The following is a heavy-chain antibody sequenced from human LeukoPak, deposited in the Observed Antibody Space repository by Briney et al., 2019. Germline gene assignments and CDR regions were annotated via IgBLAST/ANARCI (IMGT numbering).Heavy chain of an antibody. CDR3: ARLPITKRAMDV. V-gene: IGHV4-39*01. CDR2: IYYVGSP. J-gene: IGHJ6*02. CDR1: GDSIRSGDSY. D-gene: IGHD3-3*01. Sequence: PSETLSLTCSVSGDSIRSGDSYWGWIRQDPRKGLEWIASIYYVGSPHYNPSLNSGRRTPSGDTTKNQFSLTLTSVTPADTSIYYFARLPITKRAMDVWGQGTTVTVSS.